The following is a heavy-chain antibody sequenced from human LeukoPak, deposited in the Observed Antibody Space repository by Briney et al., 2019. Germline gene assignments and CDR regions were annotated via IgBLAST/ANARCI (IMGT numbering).Heavy chain of an antibody. J-gene: IGHJ6*04. V-gene: IGHV3-48*04. CDR2: ISSSSSTI. CDR3: ARESDVLLWFGELSSGMMDV. CDR1: GFTFSSYS. D-gene: IGHD3-10*01. Sequence: GGSLRLSCAASGFTFSSYSMNWVRQAPGKGLEWVSYISSSSSTIYYADSVKGRFTISRDNAKNSLYLQMNSLRAEDTAVYYCARESDVLLWFGELSSGMMDVWGKGTTVTISS.